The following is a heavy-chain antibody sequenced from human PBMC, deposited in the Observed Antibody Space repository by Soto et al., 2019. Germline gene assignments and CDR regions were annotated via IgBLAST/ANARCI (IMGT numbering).Heavy chain of an antibody. D-gene: IGHD7-27*01. Sequence: PGGSLRLSCAASGFTFSSYGMNWVRQAPGKGLEWVAVISYDENNKYYADSVKGRFTISRDNSKNTLYLQMNSLRAEDTAVYYCAKVLTGDLAYWRQGTLVTVSS. V-gene: IGHV3-30*18. CDR2: ISYDENNK. CDR1: GFTFSSYG. CDR3: AKVLTGDLAY. J-gene: IGHJ4*02.